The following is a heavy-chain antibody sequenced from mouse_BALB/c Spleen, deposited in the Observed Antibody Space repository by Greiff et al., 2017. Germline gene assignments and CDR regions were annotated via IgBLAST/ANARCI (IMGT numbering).Heavy chain of an antibody. CDR2: VNPYNGGT. CDR1: GYTFTDYY. V-gene: IGHV1-19*01. D-gene: IGHD2-1*01. J-gene: IGHJ2*01. CDR3: AREDGNYYFDY. Sequence: LQESGPELVKPGASVKMSCKASGYTFTDYYMDWVKQSHGESFEWIGRVNPYNGGTSYNQKFKGKATLTVDKSSSTAYMELNSLTSEDSAVYYCAREDGNYYFDYWGQGTTLTVSS.